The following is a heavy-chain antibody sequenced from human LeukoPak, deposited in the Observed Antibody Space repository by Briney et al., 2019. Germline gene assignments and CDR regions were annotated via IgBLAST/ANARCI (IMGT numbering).Heavy chain of an antibody. CDR1: GYTFTSYG. J-gene: IGHJ4*02. CDR2: ISAYNGNT. Sequence: ASVKVSCKASGYTFTSYGISWVQQAPGQGLEWMGWISAYNGNTNYAQKLQGRVTMTTDTSTSTAYMELRSLRSDDTAVYYCARPYYYDSSGYLGYWGQGTLVTVSS. CDR3: ARPYYYDSSGYLGY. D-gene: IGHD3-22*01. V-gene: IGHV1-18*01.